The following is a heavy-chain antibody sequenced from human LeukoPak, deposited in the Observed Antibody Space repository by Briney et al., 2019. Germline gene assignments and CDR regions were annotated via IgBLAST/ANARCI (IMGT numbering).Heavy chain of an antibody. J-gene: IGHJ5*02. D-gene: IGHD3-22*01. V-gene: IGHV3-23*01. CDR3: AKDHYYDSSGYSNWFDP. CDR2: ISGSGGST. Sequence: PGGSLRLSCAASGFTFSSYAMSWVRQAPGKGPEWVSAISGSGGSTYYADSVKGRFTISRDNSKNTLYLQMNSLRAEDTAVYYCAKDHYYDSSGYSNWFDPWGQGTLVTVSS. CDR1: GFTFSSYA.